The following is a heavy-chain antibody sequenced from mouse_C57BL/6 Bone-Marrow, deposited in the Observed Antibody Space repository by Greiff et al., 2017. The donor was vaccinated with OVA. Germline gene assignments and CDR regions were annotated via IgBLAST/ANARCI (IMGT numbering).Heavy chain of an antibody. CDR1: GFTFSSYG. V-gene: IGHV5-6*02. CDR2: ISSGGSYT. J-gene: IGHJ3*01. CDR3: AGPSRGCAY. Sequence: EVKLEESGGDLVKPGGSLKLSCAASGFTFSSYGMSWVRQTPDKRLEWVATISSGGSYTYYPDSVKGRFTISRDNAKNTLYLQMSSLKSEDTAMYYCAGPSRGCAYWGQGTLVTVSA.